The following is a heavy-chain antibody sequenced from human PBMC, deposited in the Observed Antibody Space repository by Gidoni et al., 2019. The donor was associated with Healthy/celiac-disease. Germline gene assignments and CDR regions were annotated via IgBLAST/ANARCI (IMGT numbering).Heavy chain of an antibody. CDR3: ARDLGSSSYYYYYYMDV. CDR1: GGTFSSYA. CDR2: IIPIFGTA. J-gene: IGHJ6*03. V-gene: IGHV1-69*01. D-gene: IGHD6-6*01. Sequence: QVQLVQSGAEVKKPGSSVKVSCEASGGTFSSYAISWVRQAPGQGLEWMGGIIPIFGTANYAQKFQGRVTITADESTSTAYMELSSLRSEDTAVYYCARDLGSSSYYYYYYMDVWGKGTTVTVSS.